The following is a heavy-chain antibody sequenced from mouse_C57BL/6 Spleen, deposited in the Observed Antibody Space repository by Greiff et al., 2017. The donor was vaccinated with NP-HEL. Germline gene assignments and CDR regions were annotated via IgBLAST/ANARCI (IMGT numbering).Heavy chain of an antibody. V-gene: IGHV1-42*01. J-gene: IGHJ3*01. CDR2: INPSTGGT. CDR1: GYSFTGYY. CDR3: ARRRDLYGNCFAY. D-gene: IGHD2-1*01. Sequence: VQLQQSGPELVKPGASVKISCKASGYSFTGYYMNWVKQSPEKSLEWIGEINPSTGGTTYNQKFKAKATLTVDKSSSTAYMQLKSLTSEDSAVYYCARRRDLYGNCFAYWGQGTLVTVSA.